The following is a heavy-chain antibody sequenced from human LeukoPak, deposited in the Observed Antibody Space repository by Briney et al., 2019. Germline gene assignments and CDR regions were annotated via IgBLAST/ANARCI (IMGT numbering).Heavy chain of an antibody. CDR2: IWYDGSNK. V-gene: IGHV3-33*01. Sequence: GGSLRLSCAASGLTFSSYGMHWVRQAPGKGLEWVAVIWYDGSNKYYADSVKGRFTISRDNSKNTLYLQMNSLRAEDTAVYYCARDRHCSSTSCPAGMDVWGQGTTVTVSS. CDR1: GLTFSSYG. D-gene: IGHD2-2*01. J-gene: IGHJ6*02. CDR3: ARDRHCSSTSCPAGMDV.